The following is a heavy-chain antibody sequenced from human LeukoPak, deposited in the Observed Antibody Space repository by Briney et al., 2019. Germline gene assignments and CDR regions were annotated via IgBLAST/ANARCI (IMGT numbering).Heavy chain of an antibody. Sequence: GGSLRLSCAASGFTFTSYWIHWVRQAPGKGLVWVSRINTGGSTTSYADSVKGRFTISRDNAKNTLYLQMNSLRAEDTAVYYCARGYGDYGDWFDPWGQGTLVTVSS. J-gene: IGHJ5*02. V-gene: IGHV3-74*01. CDR3: ARGYGDYGDWFDP. D-gene: IGHD4-17*01. CDR2: INTGGSTT. CDR1: GFTFTSYW.